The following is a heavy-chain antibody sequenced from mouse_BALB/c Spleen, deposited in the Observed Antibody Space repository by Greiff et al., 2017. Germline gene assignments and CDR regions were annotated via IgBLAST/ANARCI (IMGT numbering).Heavy chain of an antibody. CDR2: IDPFNGGT. D-gene: IGHD2-10*02. V-gene: IGHV1S135*01. Sequence: EVQLQQSGPELMKPGASVKISCKASGYSFTSYYMHWVKQSHGKSLEWIGYIDPFNGGTSYNQKFKGKATLTVDKSSSTAYMHLSSLTSEDSAVYYCARGPRSYWGQGTSVTVSS. CDR1: GYSFTSYY. CDR3: ARGPRSY. J-gene: IGHJ4*01.